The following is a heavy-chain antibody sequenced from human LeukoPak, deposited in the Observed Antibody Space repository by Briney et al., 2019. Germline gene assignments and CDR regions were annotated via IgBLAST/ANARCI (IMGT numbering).Heavy chain of an antibody. Sequence: GGSLRLSCAASGFTFSSYEMNWVRQAPGKGLEWVSYISSSGSTIYYADSVKGRSTISRDNAKNSLYLQMNSLRAEDTAVYYCAKRLYSGYDLWPVDYWGQGTLVTVSS. V-gene: IGHV3-48*03. CDR3: AKRLYSGYDLWPVDY. D-gene: IGHD5-12*01. J-gene: IGHJ4*02. CDR2: ISSSGSTI. CDR1: GFTFSSYE.